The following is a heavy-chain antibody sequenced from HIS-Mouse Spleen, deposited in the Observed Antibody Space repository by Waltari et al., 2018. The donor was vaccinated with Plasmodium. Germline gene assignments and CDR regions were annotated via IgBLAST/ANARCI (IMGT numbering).Heavy chain of an antibody. CDR2: ISHSGST. CDR3: ARGQLGIDAFDI. J-gene: IGHJ3*02. D-gene: IGHD7-27*01. Sequence: QVQLQQWGAGLLKPSETLSLTCAVYGGSFSGYYWSWIRQPPGKGLEWIGEISHSGSTNYNPSLKSRVTISVETSKNQFSLRLSSVTAADTAVYYCARGQLGIDAFDIWGQGTMVTVSS. V-gene: IGHV4-34*01. CDR1: GGSFSGYY.